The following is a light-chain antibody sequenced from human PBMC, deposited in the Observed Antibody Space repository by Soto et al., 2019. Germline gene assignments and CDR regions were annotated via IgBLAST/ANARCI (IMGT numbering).Light chain of an antibody. CDR1: RSVSNY. Sequence: EMVLTQSPATLSLSPGESATLSCRASRSVSNYLAWYQQKPGQAPRLLFYGASTGATGLPARFSGSGSGTEFTLTINSLQAEDCAVYYCQQYYNWPHTFGQGTRLEIK. CDR3: QQYYNWPHT. CDR2: GAS. J-gene: IGKJ5*01. V-gene: IGKV3-15*01.